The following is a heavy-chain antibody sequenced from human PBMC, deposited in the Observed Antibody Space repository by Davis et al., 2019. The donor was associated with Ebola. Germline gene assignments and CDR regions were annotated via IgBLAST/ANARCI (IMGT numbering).Heavy chain of an antibody. D-gene: IGHD3-22*01. CDR1: GFTFSSYE. J-gene: IGHJ4*02. CDR3: ARVGYYYDSSGYYTVYYFDY. CDR2: ISSSGSTI. V-gene: IGHV3-48*03. Sequence: GESLKISCAASGFTFSSYEMNWVRQAPGKGLEWVSYISSSGSTIYYADSVKGRFTISRDNAKNSLYLQMNSLRAEDTAVYYCARVGYYYDSSGYYTVYYFDYWGQGTLVTVSS.